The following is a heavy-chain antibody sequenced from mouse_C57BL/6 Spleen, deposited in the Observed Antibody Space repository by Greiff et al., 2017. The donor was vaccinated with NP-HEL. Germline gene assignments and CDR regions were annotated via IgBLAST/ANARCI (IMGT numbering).Heavy chain of an antibody. CDR2: ISSGSSTI. Sequence: EVKLMESGGGLVKPGGSLKLSCAASGFTFSDYGMHWVRQAPEKGLEWVAYISSGSSTIYYADTVKGRFTISRDNAKNTLFLQMTSLRSEDTAMYYCARTFYGSSLLVYWGQGTTLTVSS. CDR1: GFTFSDYG. CDR3: ARTFYGSSLLVY. V-gene: IGHV5-17*01. D-gene: IGHD1-1*01. J-gene: IGHJ2*01.